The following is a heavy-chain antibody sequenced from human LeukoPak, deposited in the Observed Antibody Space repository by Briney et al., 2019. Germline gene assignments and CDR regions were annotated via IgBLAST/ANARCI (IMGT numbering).Heavy chain of an antibody. CDR3: AKLAQQLDELVY. V-gene: IGHV3-30*18. J-gene: IGHJ4*02. D-gene: IGHD6-13*01. CDR1: GFTFSSYG. Sequence: GRSLRLSCAASGFTFSSYGMHWVRQAPGKGLEWVAVISYDGSNKYYADSVKGRFTISRDNSKNTLYLQMNSLRAEDTAVYYCAKLAQQLDELVYWGQGTLVTVSS. CDR2: ISYDGSNK.